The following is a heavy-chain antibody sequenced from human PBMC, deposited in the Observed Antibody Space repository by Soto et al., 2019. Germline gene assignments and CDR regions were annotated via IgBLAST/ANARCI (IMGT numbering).Heavy chain of an antibody. V-gene: IGHV3-30*18. Sequence: QVQLVESGGGVVQPGRSLRLSCAASEFTFSSYGMHWVRQAPGKGLEWVAVISYDGSNKYYADSVKGRFTISRDNSKNTLYLQMNSLRAEDTAVYYCAKDVCGCDCYVFDYWGQGTLVTVSS. D-gene: IGHD2-21*02. CDR1: EFTFSSYG. J-gene: IGHJ4*02. CDR2: ISYDGSNK. CDR3: AKDVCGCDCYVFDY.